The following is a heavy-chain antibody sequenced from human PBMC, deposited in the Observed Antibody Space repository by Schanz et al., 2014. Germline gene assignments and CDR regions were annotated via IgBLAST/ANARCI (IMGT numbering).Heavy chain of an antibody. D-gene: IGHD3-10*01. Sequence: EVHLVESGGGLVQPGGSLRLSCAASGFSFSIFAMTWVRQAPGQGLEWVSTISGSGGDTYPADSVKGRITISRNNTKNTLYLQMNSRRAEDTAVEYCAKDQGSYGAGSYSYLDYWGQGTLVTVSS. V-gene: IGHV3-23*04. CDR3: AKDQGSYGAGSYSYLDY. CDR1: GFSFSIFA. CDR2: ISGSGGDT. J-gene: IGHJ4*02.